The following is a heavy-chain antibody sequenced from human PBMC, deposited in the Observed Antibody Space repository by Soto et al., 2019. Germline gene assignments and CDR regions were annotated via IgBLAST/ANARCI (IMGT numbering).Heavy chain of an antibody. V-gene: IGHV4-34*01. CDR1: GGSFSGYY. CDR2: INHSGST. J-gene: IGHJ4*02. CDR3: ARNGVAARRFDY. D-gene: IGHD6-6*01. Sequence: QVPLQQWGAGLLKPSETLSLPCAVYGGSFSGYYWSWIRQPPGKGPEWIGEINHSGSTTYNPSLKMRVTIPVDTPKNQFSLKLSSVTAADKAVYYCARNGVAARRFDYWGQGTLVTV.